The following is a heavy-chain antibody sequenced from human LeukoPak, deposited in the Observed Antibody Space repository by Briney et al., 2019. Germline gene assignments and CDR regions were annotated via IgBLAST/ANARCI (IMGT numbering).Heavy chain of an antibody. CDR1: GFTFSSYW. CDR2: INSDGSST. CDR3: ARGHDSSGYYALDY. J-gene: IGHJ4*02. D-gene: IGHD3-22*01. Sequence: GGSLRLSCAASGFTFSSYWMHWVRQAPGKGLVWVSRINSDGSSTSYADSVKGRFTISRDNAKNTLYLQMNSLRVEDTAVYYCARGHDSSGYYALDYWGQGTLVTVSS. V-gene: IGHV3-74*01.